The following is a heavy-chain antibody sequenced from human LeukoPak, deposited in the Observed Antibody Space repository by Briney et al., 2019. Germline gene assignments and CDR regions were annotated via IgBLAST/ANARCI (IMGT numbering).Heavy chain of an antibody. J-gene: IGHJ4*02. Sequence: GGPLRLSCAASGFTVSSNYMSWVRQAPGKGLEWVSVIYSGGSTYYADSVKGRFTISRDNSKNTLYLQMNSLRAEDTAVYYCARESLRLGEFRAYYFDYWGQGTLVTVSS. CDR2: IYSGGST. V-gene: IGHV3-53*01. CDR1: GFTVSSNY. CDR3: ARESLRLGEFRAYYFDY. D-gene: IGHD3-16*01.